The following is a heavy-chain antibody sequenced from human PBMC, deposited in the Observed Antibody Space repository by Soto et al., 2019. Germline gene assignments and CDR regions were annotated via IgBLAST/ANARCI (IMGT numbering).Heavy chain of an antibody. CDR2: MNPNSGNT. J-gene: IGHJ5*02. CDR3: ARCYSSSRPVYNWFDP. CDR1: GYTFTSYD. V-gene: IGHV1-8*01. D-gene: IGHD6-13*01. Sequence: QVQLVQSGAEVKKPGASVKVSCKASGYTFTSYDINWVRQATGQGLEWMGWMNPNSGNTGYAQKFQGRVTMTRNTSISTAYMELSSLRSEDTAVYYCARCYSSSRPVYNWFDPWGQGTLVTVSS.